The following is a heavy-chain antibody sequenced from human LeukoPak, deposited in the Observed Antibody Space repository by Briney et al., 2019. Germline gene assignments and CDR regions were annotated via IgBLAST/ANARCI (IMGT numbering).Heavy chain of an antibody. V-gene: IGHV3-30*18. CDR3: AKDNTYDWDYIDH. CDR2: ISYDGSSE. CDR1: GFTFRTFG. Sequence: PGRSLRFSCEASGFTFRTFGMHWVRQAPGKGLEWVATISYDGSSEYYADSTKGRFTISRDNSKTTLYLQMNSLRVADPAVYYCAKDNTYDWDYIDHWGRGILVTVSS. J-gene: IGHJ4*02. D-gene: IGHD3-16*01.